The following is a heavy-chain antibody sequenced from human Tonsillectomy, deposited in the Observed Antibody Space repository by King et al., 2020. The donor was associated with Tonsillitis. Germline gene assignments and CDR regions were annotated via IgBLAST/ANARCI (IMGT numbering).Heavy chain of an antibody. CDR1: GFTFSSYA. D-gene: IGHD6-19*01. V-gene: IGHV3-23*04. CDR3: AKDTDNSGWYSMFDY. J-gene: IGHJ4*02. CDR2: ISDSSTST. Sequence: VQLVESGGGLVQPGGSLRLSCAASGFTFSSYAMGWVRQAPGKGLEWVSTISDSSTSTYYADSVRGRFTISRDNSKNTLYLQMNSLRAEDTGIYYCAKDTDNSGWYSMFDYWGQGTLVTVSS.